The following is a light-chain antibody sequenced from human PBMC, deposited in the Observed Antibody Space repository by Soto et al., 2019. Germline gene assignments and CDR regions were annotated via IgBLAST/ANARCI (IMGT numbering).Light chain of an antibody. J-gene: IGKJ1*01. CDR3: QQYGSSPQT. CDR2: GES. V-gene: IGKV3-20*01. Sequence: EIVLTQSPGTLSLSPGERATLSCTASQSLSSNYLAWYQQKPGQAPRLLIYGESGRATGISDRFSGGGSGADFALTISRLEPGDSAMYYCQQYGSSPQTFGQGTKVEIK. CDR1: QSLSSNY.